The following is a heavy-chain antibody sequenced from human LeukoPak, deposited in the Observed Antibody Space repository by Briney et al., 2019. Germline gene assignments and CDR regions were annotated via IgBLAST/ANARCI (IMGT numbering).Heavy chain of an antibody. CDR2: MTSSGGGT. Sequence: GGSLRLSCTASGFIFSSYAMNWVRQAPGKGLEWVSVMTSSGGGTDYADSVMGRFTISRDNFKNTLYLQMNSLRAEDTAVYYCAKAHYFGSGSFDHWGQGTLVTVSP. J-gene: IGHJ4*02. CDR3: AKAHYFGSGSFDH. D-gene: IGHD3-10*01. CDR1: GFIFSSYA. V-gene: IGHV3-23*01.